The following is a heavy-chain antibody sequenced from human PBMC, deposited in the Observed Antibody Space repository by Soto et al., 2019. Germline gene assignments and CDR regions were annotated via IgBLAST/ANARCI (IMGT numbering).Heavy chain of an antibody. CDR2: ISAYNGNT. CDR1: GYTFTSYG. CDR3: ARDPTYSSHDAFDI. V-gene: IGHV1-18*04. D-gene: IGHD6-13*01. Sequence: ASVKVSCKASGYTFTSYGTSWVRQAPGQGLEWMGWISAYNGNTNYAQKLQGRVTMTTDTSTSTAYMELRSLRSDDTAVYYCARDPTYSSHDAFDIWGQGTMVTVSS. J-gene: IGHJ3*02.